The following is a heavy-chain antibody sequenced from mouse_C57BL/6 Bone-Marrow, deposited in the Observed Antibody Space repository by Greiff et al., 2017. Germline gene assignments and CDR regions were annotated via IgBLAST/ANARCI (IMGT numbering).Heavy chain of an antibody. D-gene: IGHD2-1*01. CDR3: ARIGDFYCGICFAY. Sequence: VKLMESGPGLVQPSQSLSITCTVSGFSLSSYSVNWVRQSPGKGLEWLGVIWSGGSTDYNAAFISRLSISKVNSKSQVLFKMNMLQANDTAIYYCARIGDFYCGICFAYWGQGTLVTVSA. CDR2: IWSGGST. CDR1: GFSLSSYS. V-gene: IGHV2-2*02. J-gene: IGHJ3*01.